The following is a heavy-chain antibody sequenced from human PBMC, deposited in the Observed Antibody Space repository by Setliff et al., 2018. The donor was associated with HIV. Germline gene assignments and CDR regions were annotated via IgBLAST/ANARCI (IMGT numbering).Heavy chain of an antibody. CDR1: GASIGSSHYY. J-gene: IGHJ4*02. CDR2: IYYNGSP. V-gene: IGHV4-39*01. D-gene: IGHD3-16*02. CDR3: AYYRDSTVHQDY. Sequence: SETLSLTCSVSGASIGSSHYYWGWIRQPPGKGLEWVASIYYNGSPFYNPSLKSRVTISVDTSKNQFSLNLSSVTAADTAVYYCAYYRDSTVHQDYWGQGTLVTVSS.